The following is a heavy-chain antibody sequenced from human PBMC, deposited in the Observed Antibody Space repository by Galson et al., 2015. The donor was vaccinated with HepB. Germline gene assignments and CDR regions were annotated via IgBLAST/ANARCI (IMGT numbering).Heavy chain of an antibody. CDR2: INPSGGST. CDR1: GYTFTSYY. D-gene: IGHD6-6*01. CDR3: ARVGRYSSSSGYYYYYMDV. V-gene: IGHV1-46*01. J-gene: IGHJ6*03. Sequence: SCKASGYTFTSYYMHWVRQAPGQGLEWMGIINPSGGSTSYAQKFQGRVTMTRDTSTSTVYMELSSLRSEDTAVYYCARVGRYSSSSGYYYYYMDVWGKGTTVTVSS.